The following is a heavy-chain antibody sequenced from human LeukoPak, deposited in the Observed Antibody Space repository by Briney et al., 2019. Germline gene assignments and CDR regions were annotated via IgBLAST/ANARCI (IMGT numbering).Heavy chain of an antibody. CDR1: GFTFSSHW. J-gene: IGHJ4*02. D-gene: IGHD6-13*01. V-gene: IGHV3-74*01. CDR2: INSDGSST. Sequence: GGSLRLSCEASGFTFSSHWMHWVRQAPGKGLVWVSRINSDGSSTSYADSVKGRFTISRDNAKNTVYLQVNSLGAEDSAEYYCARALASGATYWGQGTLVTVSS. CDR3: ARALASGATY.